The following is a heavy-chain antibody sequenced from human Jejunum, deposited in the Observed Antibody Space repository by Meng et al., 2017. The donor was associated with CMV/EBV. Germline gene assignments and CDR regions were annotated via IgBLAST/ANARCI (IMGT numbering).Heavy chain of an antibody. J-gene: IGHJ4*02. Sequence: SGYTFSNYAMNWVRQAPGQGLEWMGWINTRTGNPTYAQGFTGRFVFSLDTSVSTAYLEISSLESEDTAVYYCARARDCSIRRCYSDYWGRGTLVTVSS. CDR3: ARARDCSIRRCYSDY. D-gene: IGHD2-2*01. CDR2: INTRTGNP. CDR1: GYTFSNYA. V-gene: IGHV7-4-1*02.